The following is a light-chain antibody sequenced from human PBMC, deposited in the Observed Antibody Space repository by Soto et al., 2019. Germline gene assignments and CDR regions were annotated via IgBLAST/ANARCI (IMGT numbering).Light chain of an antibody. CDR3: QQYNNWPWT. CDR1: QSVSSN. Sequence: EILMTQSPATLSFSPGERATLSCRASQSVSSNLAWYQQKPGQAPRLLIYGASTRATGVPARFSGSGPGTEFTLTISSLQSEDFAVYYCQQYNNWPWTFGQGTKVDIK. V-gene: IGKV3-15*01. CDR2: GAS. J-gene: IGKJ1*01.